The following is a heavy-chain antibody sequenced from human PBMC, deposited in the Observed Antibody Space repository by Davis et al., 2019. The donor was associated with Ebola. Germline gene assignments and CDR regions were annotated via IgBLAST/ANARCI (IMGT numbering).Heavy chain of an antibody. CDR2: IYYSGST. V-gene: IGHV4-59*08. J-gene: IGHJ6*02. Sequence: SETLSLTCTVSGGSISSYYCSWIRQPPGKGLEWIGYIYYSGSTNYNPSLKSRVTISVDTSKNQFSLKLSSVTAADTAVYYCARRGRARGMDVWGQGTTVTVSS. CDR1: GGSISSYY. CDR3: ARRGRARGMDV.